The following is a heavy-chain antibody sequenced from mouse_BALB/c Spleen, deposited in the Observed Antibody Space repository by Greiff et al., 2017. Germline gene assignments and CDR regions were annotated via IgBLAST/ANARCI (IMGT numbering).Heavy chain of an antibody. J-gene: IGHJ1*01. V-gene: IGHV1S29*02. CDR1: GYTFTDYN. CDR3: ATYYRYWYFDV. D-gene: IGHD2-12*01. Sequence: VQLQQSGPELVKPGASVKISCKASGYTFTDYNMHWVKQSHGKSLEWIGYIYPYNGGTGYNQKFKSKATLTVDNSSSTAYMELRSLTSEDSAVYYCATYYRYWYFDVWGAGTTVTVSS. CDR2: IYPYNGGT.